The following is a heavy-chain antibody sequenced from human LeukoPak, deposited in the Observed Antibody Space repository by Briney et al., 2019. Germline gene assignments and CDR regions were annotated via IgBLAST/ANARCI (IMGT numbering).Heavy chain of an antibody. CDR2: IRYDGTVK. D-gene: IGHD7-27*01. CDR1: GFTFSSYG. J-gene: IGHJ4*02. V-gene: IGHV3-30*02. CDR3: AKGLLGTLEPT. Sequence: GGSLRLSCAASGFTFSSYGMHWVRQAPGKGLEWLTFIRYDGTVKNYADSVKGRFTVSRDNSKNTLYLEVNSLRPDDTGIYYCAKGLLGTLEPTWGQGTQVTVSS.